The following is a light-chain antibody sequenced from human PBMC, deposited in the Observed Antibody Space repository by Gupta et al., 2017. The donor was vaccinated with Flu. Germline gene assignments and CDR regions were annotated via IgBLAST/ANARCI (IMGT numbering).Light chain of an antibody. CDR1: QSVSSNY. CDR3: QQSGSIPLT. J-gene: IGKJ3*01. CDR2: SAS. Sequence: EIVLTQSPGTLSLSPGERATLSCRASQSVSSNYLAWYQQKPGQAPRLVMSSASSRATDIPDRFSFSGSGTDFTLTISRLEPGDFAVYYCQQSGSIPLTFGPGTKVDIK. V-gene: IGKV3-20*01.